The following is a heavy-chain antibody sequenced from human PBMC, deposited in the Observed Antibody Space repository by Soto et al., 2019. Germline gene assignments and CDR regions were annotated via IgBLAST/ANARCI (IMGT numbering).Heavy chain of an antibody. CDR3: ARLNVPPGGSHNWFDP. CDR1: GSSLSSYW. J-gene: IGHJ5*02. D-gene: IGHD2-15*01. Sequence: EVQLVESGGGLVQPGGSLRLSCTASGSSLSSYWMGWLRQAPGKGLEWVAHIKQDGIEKYQVDSVEGRFTISRDHAKNSVYLEMNNLRGEDTAVYYCARLNVPPGGSHNWFDPWGQGTLVTVSS. CDR2: IKQDGIEK. V-gene: IGHV3-7*01.